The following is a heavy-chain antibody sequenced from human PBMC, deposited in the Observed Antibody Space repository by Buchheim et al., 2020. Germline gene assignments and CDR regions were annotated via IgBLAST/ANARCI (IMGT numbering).Heavy chain of an antibody. V-gene: IGHV3-48*01. CDR2: ISSGSTTV. D-gene: IGHD3-10*01. CDR3: ASGSGVGY. CDR1: GFTFSSYS. Sequence: EVQLVESGGGLVQPGGSLRISCAASGFTFSSYSMNWVRQAPGMGLEWVSYISSGSTTVYYADSVKGRFTIFRDNVKKSLYLQMNSLRAEDTAVYYCASGSGVGYWGQGTL. J-gene: IGHJ4*02.